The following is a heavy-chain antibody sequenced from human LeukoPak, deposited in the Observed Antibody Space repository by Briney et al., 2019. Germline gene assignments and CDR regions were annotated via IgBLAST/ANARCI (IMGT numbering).Heavy chain of an antibody. CDR3: ATAYYYDSSGSDHDAFDI. CDR1: GFTLSSYS. Sequence: GGSLRLSCAASGFTLSSYSMNWVRQAPGKGLEWVSYISSSSSTIYYADSVKGRFTISRDNAKNSLYLQMNSLRAEDTALYYCATAYYYDSSGSDHDAFDIWGQGTMVTVSS. D-gene: IGHD3-22*01. V-gene: IGHV3-48*04. CDR2: ISSSSSTI. J-gene: IGHJ3*02.